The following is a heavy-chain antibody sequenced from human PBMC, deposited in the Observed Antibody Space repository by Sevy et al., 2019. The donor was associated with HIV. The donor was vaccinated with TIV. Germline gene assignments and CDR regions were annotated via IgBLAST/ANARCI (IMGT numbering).Heavy chain of an antibody. CDR1: GFTFSAYG. CDR3: AREGVPAAIGFDY. V-gene: IGHV3-33*01. CDR2: IWYDGSKE. D-gene: IGHD2-2*01. J-gene: IGHJ4*02. Sequence: GGSLRLSCEASGFTFSAYGMHWVRQAPGKGLEWVANIWYDGSKEYYADSVKGRFTISRDNSKNTLYLQMNSLRAEDTALYYCAREGVPAAIGFDYWGQGSLVTVSS.